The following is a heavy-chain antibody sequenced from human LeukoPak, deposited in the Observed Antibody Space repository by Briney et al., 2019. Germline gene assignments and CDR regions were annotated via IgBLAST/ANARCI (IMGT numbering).Heavy chain of an antibody. Sequence: SETLSLTCTVSGGSISSGGYYWSWIRQPPGKGLEWIGYIYHSGSTYYNPSLKSRVTISVDRSKNQFSLKLSSVTAADTAVYYCARRVVPAAIPKGDNWFDPWGQGTLVTVSS. CDR2: IYHSGST. V-gene: IGHV4-30-2*01. D-gene: IGHD2-2*01. CDR3: ARRVVPAAIPKGDNWFDP. J-gene: IGHJ5*02. CDR1: GGSISSGGYY.